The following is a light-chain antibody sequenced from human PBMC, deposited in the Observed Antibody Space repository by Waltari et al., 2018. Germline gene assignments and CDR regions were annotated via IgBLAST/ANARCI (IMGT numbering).Light chain of an antibody. CDR3: AGWDDNIYGFV. V-gene: IGLV1-47*01. CDR2: RDY. J-gene: IGLJ1*01. CDR1: SSNIGTNY. Sequence: QPVLTQPPSASGTPGQRVTISCSRGSSNIGTNYVFWYQQFPGTAPQPIIYRDYKRPSGVPDRFSGSKSGASASLAISGLRSEDEADYFCAGWDDNIYGFVFGSATTVTVL.